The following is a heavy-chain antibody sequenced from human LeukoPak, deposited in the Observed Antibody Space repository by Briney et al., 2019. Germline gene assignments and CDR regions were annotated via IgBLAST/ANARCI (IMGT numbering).Heavy chain of an antibody. Sequence: ASGTLSLTCAVSGGSVSHSNWWTWVRQSPGKGLEWIGEVHPSEGTNYNPSLKSRVTISLDKSKNQFSLELNSVTAADTAVYYCARHEGGWVFDYWGQGTLVTVSS. CDR3: ARHEGGWVFDY. CDR2: VHPSEGT. V-gene: IGHV4-4*02. J-gene: IGHJ4*02. D-gene: IGHD6-19*01. CDR1: GGSVSHSNW.